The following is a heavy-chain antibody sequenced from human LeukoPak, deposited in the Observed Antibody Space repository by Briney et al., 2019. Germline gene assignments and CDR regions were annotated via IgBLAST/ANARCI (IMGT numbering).Heavy chain of an antibody. J-gene: IGHJ5*02. CDR2: IYYSGST. CDR3: ARGSLRFDP. CDR1: GGSISSYY. Sequence: SETLSLTCTVSGGSISSYYWSWIRQPPGKGLEWIGYIYYSGSTNYNPSLKSRVTISVDTSKNQFSLKLSSVTAADTAVYYCARGSLRFDPWGQGTLVTVSS. V-gene: IGHV4-59*12.